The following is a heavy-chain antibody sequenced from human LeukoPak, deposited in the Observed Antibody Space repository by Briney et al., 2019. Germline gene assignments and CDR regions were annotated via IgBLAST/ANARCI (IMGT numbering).Heavy chain of an antibody. CDR1: GGSINSGNHY. D-gene: IGHD6-13*01. CDR3: ARRWSPYSSSWPPLYYYYYMDV. Sequence: SETLSLTCTVSGGSINSGNHYWGWIRQSPGTGLEWIGNIYYSGSTYYNPSLKSRVTLSIDTSKNQFSLRLSSVTAADTAVYYCARRWSPYSSSWPPLYYYYYMDVWGKGTTVTISS. CDR2: IYYSGST. V-gene: IGHV4-39*07. J-gene: IGHJ6*03.